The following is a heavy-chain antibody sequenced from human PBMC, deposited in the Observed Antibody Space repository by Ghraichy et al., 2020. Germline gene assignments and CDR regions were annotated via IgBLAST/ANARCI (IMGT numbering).Heavy chain of an antibody. CDR1: GFTFSIYA. V-gene: IGHV3-23*01. CDR2: ISGSGGST. D-gene: IGHD5-18*01. Sequence: GGSLRLSCAASGFTFSIYAMSWVRQAPGKGLEWVSTISGSGGSTYYADSVKGRFTISRDNSKNTLYLQMNSLRGEDTAVYYCAKEDTAMDIDYWGQGTLVTVSS. CDR3: AKEDTAMDIDY. J-gene: IGHJ4*02.